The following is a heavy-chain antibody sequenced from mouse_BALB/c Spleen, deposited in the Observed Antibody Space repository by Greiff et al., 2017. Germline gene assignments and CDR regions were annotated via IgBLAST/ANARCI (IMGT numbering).Heavy chain of an antibody. J-gene: IGHJ1*01. CDR1: GYSITSGYS. D-gene: IGHD4-1*01. V-gene: IGHV3-1*02. Sequence: EVKLLESGPDLVKPSQSLSLTCTVTGYSITSGYSWHWIRQFPGNTLEWMGYIHYSGSTNYNPSLKSRISITRDTSKNQFFLQLNSVTTEDTATYYCAKLIYWYFDVWGAGTTVTVSS. CDR2: IHYSGST. CDR3: AKLIYWYFDV.